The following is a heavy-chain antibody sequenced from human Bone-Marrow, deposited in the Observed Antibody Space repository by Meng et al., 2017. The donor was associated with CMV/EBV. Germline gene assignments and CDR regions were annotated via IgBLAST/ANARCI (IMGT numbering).Heavy chain of an antibody. Sequence: SETLSLTCAVYGGSISSSSYYWGWIRQPPGKGLEWIGSIYYSGSTYYNPSLKSRVTISVDTSKNQFSLKLSSVTAADTAVYYCARRLVRTGFYYYYYGMDVWGQGTTVTVSS. CDR3: ARRLVRTGFYYYYYGMDV. CDR2: IYYSGST. V-gene: IGHV4-39*01. J-gene: IGHJ6*02. CDR1: GGSISSSSYY. D-gene: IGHD6-6*01.